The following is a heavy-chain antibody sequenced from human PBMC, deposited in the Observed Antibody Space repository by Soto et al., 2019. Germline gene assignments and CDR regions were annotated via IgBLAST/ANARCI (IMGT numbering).Heavy chain of an antibody. J-gene: IGHJ5*02. CDR2: IIPIFGTA. Sequence: ASVKVSCKASGGTFSSYAISWVRQAPGQGLEWMGGIIPIFGTANYAQKFQGRVTITADESTSTAYMELSSLRSEDTAVYYCARDYPAASINWFDPWGQGTLVTVSS. CDR1: GGTFSSYA. D-gene: IGHD2-2*01. CDR3: ARDYPAASINWFDP. V-gene: IGHV1-69*13.